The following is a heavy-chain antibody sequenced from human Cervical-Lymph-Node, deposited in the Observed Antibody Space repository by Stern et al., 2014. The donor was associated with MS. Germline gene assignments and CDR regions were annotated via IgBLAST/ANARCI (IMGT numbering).Heavy chain of an antibody. CDR2: TYWDDQK. D-gene: IGHD1-14*01. CDR1: GFSLSTSGLG. Sequence: QVTLRESGPALAKPTQTLTLTCTFSGFSLSTSGLGVGWIRQPPGEALELLAYTYWDDQKRYSPSLKSRLTITKDTSKNQVVLTLTNVDPVDTATYYCARRTAGPFDYWGQGTLVTVSS. V-gene: IGHV2-5*02. CDR3: ARRTAGPFDY. J-gene: IGHJ4*02.